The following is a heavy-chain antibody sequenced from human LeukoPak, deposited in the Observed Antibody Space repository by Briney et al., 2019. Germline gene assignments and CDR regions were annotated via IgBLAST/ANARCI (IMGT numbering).Heavy chain of an antibody. V-gene: IGHV1-18*01. J-gene: IGHJ6*03. CDR3: ARDREYSSSSRPNYYYHYYMDV. Sequence: GASVKVSCKASGYAFTSYGISWVRQAPGQGLEWMGWISAYNGNTNYAQKLQGRVTMTTDTSTSTAYMELRSLRSDDTAVYYCARDREYSSSSRPNYYYHYYMDVWGKGTTVTVSS. D-gene: IGHD6-6*01. CDR2: ISAYNGNT. CDR1: GYAFTSYG.